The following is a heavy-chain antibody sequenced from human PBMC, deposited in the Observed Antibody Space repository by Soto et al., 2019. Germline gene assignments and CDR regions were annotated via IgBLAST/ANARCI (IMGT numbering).Heavy chain of an antibody. D-gene: IGHD4-17*01. CDR2: SRNKADSYTP. CDR1: GFTFSDHH. V-gene: IGHV3-72*01. CDR3: ACDYRDY. Sequence: EVQLVESGGGLVQAGGSLRLSCAVSGFTFSDHHMDWVRQAPGKGLEWVGRSRNKADSYTPEYAASVKGRFTISRDDSKNSLYLQVDSLKTDDSAVYYCACDYRDYWCQGTLVTVSS. J-gene: IGHJ4*02.